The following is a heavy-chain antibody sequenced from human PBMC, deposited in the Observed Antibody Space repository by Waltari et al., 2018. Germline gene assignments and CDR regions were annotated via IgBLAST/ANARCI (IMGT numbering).Heavy chain of an antibody. D-gene: IGHD4-4*01. CDR2: NNAGQGNT. CDR1: GYTFTSHP. CDR3: ARDWATVTCDY. Sequence: QVQLVQSGAEVRRPGASVKVSFKASGYTFTSHPIHWGRQAPGQRLAWMGRNNAGQGNTKYSHKFQGRGTVTRDTTARTAYMEVNSLGYEGAAVYYCARDWATVTCDYWGQGTLVTVSS. J-gene: IGHJ4*02. V-gene: IGHV1-3*01.